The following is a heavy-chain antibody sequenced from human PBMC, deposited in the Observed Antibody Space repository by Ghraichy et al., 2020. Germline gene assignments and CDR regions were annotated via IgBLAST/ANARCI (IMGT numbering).Heavy chain of an antibody. D-gene: IGHD3-3*01. CDR2: IKEDGSAQ. CDR1: GFTFSNYW. V-gene: IGHV3-7*03. J-gene: IGHJ5*02. CDR3: ARDAWSYYDFWSGSPNWFDP. Sequence: GGSLRLSCAASGFTFSNYWMNWVRQAPGKGLEWVANIKEDGSAQYYVDSVKGRFYISRDNAKNSLYLHLNSLRAEDTAVYFCARDAWSYYDFWSGSPNWFDPWGQGALVTVSS.